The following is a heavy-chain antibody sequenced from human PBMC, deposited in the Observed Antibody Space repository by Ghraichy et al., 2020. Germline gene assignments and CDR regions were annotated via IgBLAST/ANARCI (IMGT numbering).Heavy chain of an antibody. CDR3: ARGWSY. CDR2: INSDGSST. Sequence: GESLNISCAASGFTFNSYWMHWVRQAPGKGLVWVSRINSDGSSTSYADSVKGRFTISRDNAKNTLYLQMNSLRGEDTAVYYCARGWSYWGQGTLVTVSS. V-gene: IGHV3-74*01. CDR1: GFTFNSYW. J-gene: IGHJ4*02. D-gene: IGHD3-3*01.